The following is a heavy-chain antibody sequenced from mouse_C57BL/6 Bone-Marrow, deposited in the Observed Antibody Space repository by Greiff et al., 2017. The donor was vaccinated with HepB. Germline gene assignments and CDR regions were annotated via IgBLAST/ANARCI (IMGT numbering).Heavy chain of an antibody. J-gene: IGHJ3*01. Sequence: EVKLMESGGGLVQPGGSLSLSCAASGFTFTDYYISWVRQPPGKALEWLGFIRNKANGYTTEYSASVKGRFTISRYNSQSILYLQMNALRAEDSATYYCARDGYYRAWFAYWGQGTLVTVSA. D-gene: IGHD2-3*01. V-gene: IGHV7-3*01. CDR1: GFTFTDYY. CDR2: IRNKANGYTT. CDR3: ARDGYYRAWFAY.